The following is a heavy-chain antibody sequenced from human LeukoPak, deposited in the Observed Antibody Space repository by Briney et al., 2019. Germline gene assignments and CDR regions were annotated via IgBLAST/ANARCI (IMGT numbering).Heavy chain of an antibody. J-gene: IGHJ6*03. CDR2: IYYSGST. D-gene: IGHD2-2*01. CDR1: GGSISSSSYY. Sequence: SETLSLTCTVSGGSISSSSYYWGWIRQPPGKGLEWIGSIYYSGSTYYNPSLKSRVTISVDTSKNQFSLKLSSVTAADTAVYYCAREKPYGVVVPAAMLKLRYYYMDVWGKGTTVTVSS. V-gene: IGHV4-39*07. CDR3: AREKPYGVVVPAAMLKLRYYYMDV.